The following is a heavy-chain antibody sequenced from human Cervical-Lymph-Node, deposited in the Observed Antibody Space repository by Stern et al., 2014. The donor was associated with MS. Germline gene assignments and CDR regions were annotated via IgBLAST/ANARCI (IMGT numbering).Heavy chain of an antibody. CDR1: GYSFISDW. D-gene: IGHD6-6*01. J-gene: IGHJ1*01. CDR2: IYPGDSDA. Sequence: VQLVQSGAEVKKLGASLKISCKASGYSFISDWIGWVRQVPGKGLEWLGKIYPGDSDARYSPSFQGLVTSSADKSITTAYLQWNSLKASDTALYYCVRGGSGQLVGPFQHWGQGTLLAVTS. CDR3: VRGGSGQLVGPFQH. V-gene: IGHV5-51*03.